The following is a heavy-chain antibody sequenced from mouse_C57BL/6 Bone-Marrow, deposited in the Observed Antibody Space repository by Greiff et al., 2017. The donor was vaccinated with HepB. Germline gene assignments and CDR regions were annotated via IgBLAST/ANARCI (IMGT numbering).Heavy chain of an antibody. D-gene: IGHD1-1*01. Sequence: VQLQQPGAELVRPGSSVKLSCKASGFTFTSYWMDWVKQRPGQGLEWIGNIYPSDSETHYNQKFKDKATLTADKSSSTAYMQHSSLTSEDAAVYDCARGRVVLRRYYFDYWGQGTTLTVSS. V-gene: IGHV1-61*01. J-gene: IGHJ2*01. CDR1: GFTFTSYW. CDR2: IYPSDSET. CDR3: ARGRVVLRRYYFDY.